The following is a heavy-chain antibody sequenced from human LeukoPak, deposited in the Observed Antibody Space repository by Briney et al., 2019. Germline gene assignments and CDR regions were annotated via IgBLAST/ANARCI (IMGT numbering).Heavy chain of an antibody. CDR2: INSDGSST. D-gene: IGHD5-18*01. J-gene: IGHJ4*02. CDR1: GFTFSSYW. V-gene: IGHV3-74*01. CDR3: ARGGRYSYASFDY. Sequence: GGSLRLSCAASGFTFSSYWMHWVRQAPGKGLVWVSRINSDGSSTSYADSVKGRFTNSRDNAKNTLYLQMNSLRAEDTAVYYCARGGRYSYASFDYWGQGTLVTVSS.